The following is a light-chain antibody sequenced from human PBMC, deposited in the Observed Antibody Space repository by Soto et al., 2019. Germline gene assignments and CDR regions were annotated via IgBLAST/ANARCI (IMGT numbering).Light chain of an antibody. CDR3: QQYNNWPYT. CDR2: GAS. CDR1: QSVNSN. V-gene: IGKV3-15*01. Sequence: EIVMTQSPATLSVSPGERATLSCRASQSVNSNIAWYQQKPGQAPRLLIYGASTRATGIPARFSGSGSGTEFTLTISNLQSEDFAVYYCQQYNNWPYTFGQGTKLEIK. J-gene: IGKJ2*01.